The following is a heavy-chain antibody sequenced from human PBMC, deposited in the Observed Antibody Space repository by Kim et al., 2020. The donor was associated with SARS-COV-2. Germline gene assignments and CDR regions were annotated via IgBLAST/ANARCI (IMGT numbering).Heavy chain of an antibody. CDR3: ARHSSENWFDP. J-gene: IGHJ5*02. V-gene: IGHV4-39*01. CDR2: T. D-gene: IGHD6-6*01. Sequence: TYYNPSLKSRVTISVDTSKNQFSLKLSSVTAADTAVYYCARHSSENWFDPWGQGTLVTVSS.